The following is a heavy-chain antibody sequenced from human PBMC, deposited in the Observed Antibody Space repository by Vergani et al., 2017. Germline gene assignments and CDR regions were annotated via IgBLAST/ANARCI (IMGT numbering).Heavy chain of an antibody. CDR2: ISGSGGNT. CDR3: AKARDPNCKGGNCYSYYYGLDL. J-gene: IGHJ6*02. D-gene: IGHD2-21*01. V-gene: IGHV3-23*04. Sequence: VQLVESGGGLVQPGGSLRLSCGASGFTFSSYAMTWARLAPGKGLQWFSAISGSGGNTFYTDSVKGRFTISRDNSKDTLYLQMNSLRVEDTAIYYCAKARDPNCKGGNCYSYYYGLDLWGQGTTVTVSS. CDR1: GFTFSSYA.